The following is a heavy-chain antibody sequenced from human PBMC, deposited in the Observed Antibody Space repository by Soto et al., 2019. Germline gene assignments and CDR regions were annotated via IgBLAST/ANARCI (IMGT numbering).Heavy chain of an antibody. Sequence: GGSLRLSCGASGFIFSNYWMSWIRQAPGKGLEWVANINEDGSEKYYVASVRGRFTISRDNAKNSVYLQMNSLRAEDTAVYYCAGSIFDIWSQGTVVTVSS. CDR2: INEDGSEK. D-gene: IGHD2-15*01. CDR3: AGSIFDI. CDR1: GFIFSNYW. V-gene: IGHV3-7*01. J-gene: IGHJ3*02.